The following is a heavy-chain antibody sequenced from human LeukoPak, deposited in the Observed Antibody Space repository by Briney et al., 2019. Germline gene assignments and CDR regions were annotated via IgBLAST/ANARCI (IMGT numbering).Heavy chain of an antibody. J-gene: IGHJ3*02. CDR2: IKSKTDGGTT. D-gene: IGHD3-10*01. CDR1: GFTFSNAW. CDR3: TTVKGAMVRASMDAFNI. V-gene: IGHV3-15*01. Sequence: GGSLRLSCAASGFTFSNAWMSWVRQAPGKGLEWVGRIKSKTDGGTTDYAAPVKGRFTISRDDSKNTLYLQMNSLKTEDTAVYYCTTVKGAMVRASMDAFNIWGKGTMVTVSS.